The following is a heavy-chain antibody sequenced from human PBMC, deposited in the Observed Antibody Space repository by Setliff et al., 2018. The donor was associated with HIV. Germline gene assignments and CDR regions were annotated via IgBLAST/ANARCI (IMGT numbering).Heavy chain of an antibody. D-gene: IGHD3-10*01. CDR1: GGSISRYY. CDR2: IYPSGNI. CDR3: ARDAGPHYGSGPPLEY. V-gene: IGHV4-4*07. J-gene: IGHJ4*02. Sequence: LSLTCTVSGGSISRYYWSWIRQPAGKGLEWIGRIYPSGNINYNPSLKSRLTMSVDTSKNQFSLKLSSVTATDTAVYYCARDAGPHYGSGPPLEYWGQGIQVPVSS.